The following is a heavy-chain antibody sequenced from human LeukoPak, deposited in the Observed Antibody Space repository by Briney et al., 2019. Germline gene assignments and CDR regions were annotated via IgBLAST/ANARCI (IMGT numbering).Heavy chain of an antibody. CDR3: ARRGYCSSTSCRRAFDI. Sequence: GASVKVSCKASGYTFTSYGISWVRQATGQGLEWMGWMNPNSGNTGYAQKFQGRVTITRNTSISTAYMELSSLRSEDTAVYYCARRGYCSSTSCRRAFDIWGQGTMVTVSS. CDR1: GYTFTSYG. CDR2: MNPNSGNT. V-gene: IGHV1-8*03. J-gene: IGHJ3*02. D-gene: IGHD2-2*01.